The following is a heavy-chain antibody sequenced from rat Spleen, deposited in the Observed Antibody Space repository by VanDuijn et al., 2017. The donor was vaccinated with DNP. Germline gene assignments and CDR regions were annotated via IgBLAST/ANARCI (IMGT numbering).Heavy chain of an antibody. CDR3: TRPNHGYH. CDR2: ISSGGNT. CDR1: GFSLTSYG. Sequence: QVQLKESGPGLVQPSQTLSLTCTVSGFSLTSYGVSWVRQPPGKGLEWIGAISSGGNTYYNSALKSRLSISRDTSKSQVFLKMNSLQTEDTAIYFCTRPNHGYHWGQGVMVTVSS. V-gene: IGHV2S12*01. D-gene: IGHD1-4*01. J-gene: IGHJ2*01.